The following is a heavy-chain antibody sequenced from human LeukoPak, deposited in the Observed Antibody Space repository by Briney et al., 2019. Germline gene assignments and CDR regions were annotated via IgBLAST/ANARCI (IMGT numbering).Heavy chain of an antibody. D-gene: IGHD3-10*01. CDR3: ASVLWFGELFYFDY. CDR2: IYYSGST. J-gene: IGHJ4*02. CDR1: GGSISSSGYY. Sequence: PSETLSLTCTVSGGSISSSGYYWGRIRQPPGKGLEWIGNIYYSGSTYYNPSLKSRVTISVDTSKNQFSLKLSSVTAADTAVYYCASVLWFGELFYFDYWGQGTLVTVSS. V-gene: IGHV4-39*07.